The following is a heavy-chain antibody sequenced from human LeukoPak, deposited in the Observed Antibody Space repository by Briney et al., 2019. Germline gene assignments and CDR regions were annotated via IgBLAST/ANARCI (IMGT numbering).Heavy chain of an antibody. CDR2: IYYRGTS. J-gene: IGHJ4*02. V-gene: IGHV4-59*08. D-gene: IGHD2-15*01. Sequence: PSETLSLTCTVSGGSISGYYWSWIAQPPGQGLEWIGFIYYRGTSKYNPSLMSRVTMSVDTSKNQVSVKLSSVTAADTAVYYCARHYCSGGNCYYFDHWGRGTLVTVSS. CDR1: GGSISGYY. CDR3: ARHYCSGGNCYYFDH.